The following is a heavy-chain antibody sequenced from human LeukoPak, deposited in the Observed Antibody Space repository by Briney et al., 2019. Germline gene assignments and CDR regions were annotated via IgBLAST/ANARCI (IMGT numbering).Heavy chain of an antibody. CDR1: GGSISSYY. CDR2: IYYSGST. D-gene: IGHD3-22*01. CDR3: ARGRENYYDSSGYLVWYFDL. Sequence: SETLSLTCTVSGGSISSYYWSWIRQPPGKGLEWIGYIYYSGSTNYNPSLKSRVTISVDTSKNQFSLKLSSVTAADTAVYYCARGRENYYDSSGYLVWYFDLWGRGTLVTVSS. V-gene: IGHV4-59*01. J-gene: IGHJ2*01.